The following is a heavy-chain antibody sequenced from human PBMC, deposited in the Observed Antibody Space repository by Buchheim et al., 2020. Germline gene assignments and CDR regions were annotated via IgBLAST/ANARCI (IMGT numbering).Heavy chain of an antibody. V-gene: IGHV3-7*03. CDR1: GFTFSPFW. CDR3: ARERYYGSGSPFDY. J-gene: IGHJ4*02. D-gene: IGHD3-10*01. Sequence: EVQLVESGGGLVQPGGSLRLSCAASGFTFSPFWMSWVRQAPGKGREWVANIKQDGSVKYYVGSVKGRFPISRDNAKNSRYLQMNRLRAEDTAVYYCARERYYGSGSPFDYWGQGTL. CDR2: IKQDGSVK.